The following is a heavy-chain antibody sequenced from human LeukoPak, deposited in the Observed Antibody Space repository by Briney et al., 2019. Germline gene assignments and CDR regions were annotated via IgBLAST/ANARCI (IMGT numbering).Heavy chain of an antibody. CDR2: INPNTGYT. D-gene: IGHD4-17*01. J-gene: IGHJ4*02. CDR1: RYIFTRYY. V-gene: IGHV1-2*06. CDR3: AVSRDYGDYYFDS. Sequence: GASVKVSCKASRYIFTRYYLHWVRQALGQGLEWMGRINPNTGYTDYSYNFQGRVALTRDTSINTAYMEVTRLTSDDAAVYFCAVSRDYGDYYFDSWGLGTLVTVSS.